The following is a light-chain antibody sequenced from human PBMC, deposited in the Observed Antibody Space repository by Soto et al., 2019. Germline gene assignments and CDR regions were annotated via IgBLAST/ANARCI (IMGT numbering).Light chain of an antibody. CDR1: QTVSITY. CDR2: GAS. J-gene: IGKJ5*01. Sequence: VLTQSPGTLSLSPGESATLSCRASQTVSITYLTWYQQKPGQAPRLLIFGASKRATGIPDRFSGSGSGRDFTLTISXXXXXXXXXYYCQQYGSSPLISFGQGTRLX. CDR3: QQYGSSPLIS. V-gene: IGKV3-20*01.